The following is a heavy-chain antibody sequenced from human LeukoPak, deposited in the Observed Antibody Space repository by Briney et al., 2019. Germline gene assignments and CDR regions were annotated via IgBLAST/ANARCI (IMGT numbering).Heavy chain of an antibody. J-gene: IGHJ4*02. CDR3: ARRYSRRYFDC. Sequence: SETLSLTCTVSGGSISSSSYYWGWIRQPPGKGLEWIGSIYYSGSTYYNPSLKSRVTISVDTSKNQFSLKLSSVTAADTAVYYCARRYSRRYFDCWGQGTLVTVSS. D-gene: IGHD5-18*01. CDR1: GGSISSSSYY. CDR2: IYYSGST. V-gene: IGHV4-39*01.